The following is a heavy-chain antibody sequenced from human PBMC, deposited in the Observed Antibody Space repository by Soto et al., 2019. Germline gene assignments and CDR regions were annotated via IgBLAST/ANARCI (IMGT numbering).Heavy chain of an antibody. Sequence: QVQLVQSGAEVKKPGASVKVSCKASGYTFTSYYMHWVRQAPGQGLEWMGIINPSGGSTSYAQKFQGRVTMTRDTCTSTVYMELSSLRSEDTAVYYCARDRIVVVVAATDYYYYGMDVWGQGTTVTVSS. D-gene: IGHD2-15*01. J-gene: IGHJ6*02. CDR2: INPSGGST. CDR1: GYTFTSYY. CDR3: ARDRIVVVVAATDYYYYGMDV. V-gene: IGHV1-46*01.